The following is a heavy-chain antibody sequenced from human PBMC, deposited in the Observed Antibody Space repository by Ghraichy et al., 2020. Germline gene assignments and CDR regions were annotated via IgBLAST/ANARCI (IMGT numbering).Heavy chain of an antibody. CDR1: GGSISSYY. Sequence: LSLTCTVSGGSISSYYWSWIRQPPGKGLEWIGYIYYSGSTNYNPSLKSRVTISVDTSKNQFSLKLSSVTAADTAVYYCARHSQLWFGELPDNFDYWGQGTLVTVSS. CDR3: ARHSQLWFGELPDNFDY. CDR2: IYYSGST. J-gene: IGHJ4*02. D-gene: IGHD3-10*01. V-gene: IGHV4-59*08.